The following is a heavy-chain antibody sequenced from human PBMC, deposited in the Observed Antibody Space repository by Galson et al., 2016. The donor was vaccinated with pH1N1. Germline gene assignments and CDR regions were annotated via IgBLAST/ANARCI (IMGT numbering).Heavy chain of an antibody. CDR1: GNDFINSG. Sequence: SVKVSCKASGNDFINSGVNWVRQAPGQGLEWMGWISVYDGKTVYAEKVQGRVTMTTDTSTNTAYMEVRSLKSDDTAVYYCARGGSEHRYSGSRYAALDIWGQGTMVTVSS. D-gene: IGHD5-12*01. J-gene: IGHJ3*02. V-gene: IGHV1-18*04. CDR2: ISVYDGKT. CDR3: ARGGSEHRYSGSRYAALDI.